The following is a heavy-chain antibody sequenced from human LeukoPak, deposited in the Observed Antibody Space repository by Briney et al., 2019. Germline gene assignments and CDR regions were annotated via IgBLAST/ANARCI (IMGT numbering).Heavy chain of an antibody. CDR1: GFTFSSYA. D-gene: IGHD3-22*01. Sequence: PGRSLRLSCAASGFTFSSYAMHWVRQAPGKGLEWGAVISYDGSNKYYADSVKGRFTISRDNSKNTLYLQMNSLRAEDTAVYYCASWYAGYYDSSGFDYWGQGTLVTVSS. J-gene: IGHJ4*02. V-gene: IGHV3-30*01. CDR3: ASWYAGYYDSSGFDY. CDR2: ISYDGSNK.